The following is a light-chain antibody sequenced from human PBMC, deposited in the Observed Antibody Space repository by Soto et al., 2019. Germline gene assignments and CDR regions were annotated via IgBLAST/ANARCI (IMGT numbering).Light chain of an antibody. Sequence: DIVMTQSPDSLAVSLSQTTPINXESRQSVLYNSNNKNYLAWYQQKPGQPPKLLIYWASTRESGVPDRFSGSGSGTDFTLTISSLQAEDVAVYYCQQYYSTPPTFGGGTKVDIK. CDR3: QQYYSTPPT. J-gene: IGKJ4*01. CDR2: WAS. V-gene: IGKV4-1*01. CDR1: QSVLYNSNNKNY.